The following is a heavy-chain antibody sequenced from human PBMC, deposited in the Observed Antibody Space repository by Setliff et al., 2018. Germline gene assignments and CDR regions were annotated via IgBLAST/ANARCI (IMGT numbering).Heavy chain of an antibody. Sequence: LSLTCTVSGGSISSGDYHWGWIRQPPGKRLEWIGSLYYSGTTYCNPSLKSRVTISVDTSKNQFSLKLSSVTAADTAVYYCARTLPTYCRDGPCKVGALDIWGQGTMVTVSS. J-gene: IGHJ3*02. D-gene: IGHD1-26*01. V-gene: IGHV4-39*07. CDR3: ARTLPTYCRDGPCKVGALDI. CDR1: GGSISSGDYH. CDR2: LYYSGTT.